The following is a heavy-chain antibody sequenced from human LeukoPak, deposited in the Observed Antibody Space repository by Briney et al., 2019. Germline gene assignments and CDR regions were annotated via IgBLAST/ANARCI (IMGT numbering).Heavy chain of an antibody. CDR1: GFTFSSYA. CDR2: ISYDGSNK. D-gene: IGHD2-15*01. CDR3: ARDSGGCSGGSCYSSWYFDL. Sequence: GGSLRLSCAASGFTFSSYAMHWVRQAPGKGLEWVAVISYDGSNKYYADSVKGRFTISRDNSKNTLYLQMNSLRAEDTAVYYCARDSGGCSGGSCYSSWYFDLWGRGTLVTVSS. V-gene: IGHV3-30*04. J-gene: IGHJ2*01.